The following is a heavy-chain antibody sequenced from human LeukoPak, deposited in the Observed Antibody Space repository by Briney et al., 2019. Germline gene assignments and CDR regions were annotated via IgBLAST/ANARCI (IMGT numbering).Heavy chain of an antibody. Sequence: GGSMRLSCAASGFTVSSNYMSWVRQAPGKGLEWVSVIYSGGSTYYADSVKGRFTISRDNSKNTLYLQINSLRGEDTAVYYCAKDRRRDDILTGSFSDWGQGTLVTVSS. CDR3: AKDRRRDDILTGSFSD. D-gene: IGHD3-9*01. CDR1: GFTVSSNY. V-gene: IGHV3-66*02. CDR2: IYSGGST. J-gene: IGHJ4*02.